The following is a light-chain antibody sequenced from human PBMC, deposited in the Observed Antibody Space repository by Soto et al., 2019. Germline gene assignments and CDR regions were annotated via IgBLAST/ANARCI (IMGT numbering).Light chain of an antibody. Sequence: QSALTQPASVSASPGQSITISCTGTSTDIGAYKFVSWYQQHPGKAPKLMIYDVTSRPSGVSNRFSGSKSGNTASLIISGLQSEDEADYYCISNSSFDTYVFGTGTKVTVL. CDR2: DVT. CDR3: ISNSSFDTYV. J-gene: IGLJ1*01. CDR1: STDIGAYKF. V-gene: IGLV2-14*03.